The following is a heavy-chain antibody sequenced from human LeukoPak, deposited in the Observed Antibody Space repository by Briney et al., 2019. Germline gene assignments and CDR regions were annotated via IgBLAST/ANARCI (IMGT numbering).Heavy chain of an antibody. J-gene: IGHJ5*02. Sequence: GGSLRLSCAASGFTFSSYSMNWVRQAPGKGLEWVSSISSSSSYIYYADSVKGRFTISRDNAKNSLYLQMNSLRGEDTAVYYCARDPRIAAALNWFDPWGQGTLVTVSS. D-gene: IGHD6-13*01. CDR1: GFTFSSYS. V-gene: IGHV3-21*01. CDR2: ISSSSSYI. CDR3: ARDPRIAAALNWFDP.